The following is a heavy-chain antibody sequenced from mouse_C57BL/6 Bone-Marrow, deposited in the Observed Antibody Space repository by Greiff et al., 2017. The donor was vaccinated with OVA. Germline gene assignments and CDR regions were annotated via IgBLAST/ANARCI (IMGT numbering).Heavy chain of an antibody. CDR3: ARFRVNYWYFDV. V-gene: IGHV1-81*01. J-gene: IGHJ1*03. CDR2: IYPRSGNT. CDR1: GYTFTSYG. Sequence: VQLQQSGAELARPGASVKLSCKASGYTFTSYGISWVKQRTGQGLEWIGEIYPRSGNTYYNEKFQGKATLTADKSSSTAYSELRSLTSEDSAVYFCARFRVNYWYFDVGGTGTTDTVSS.